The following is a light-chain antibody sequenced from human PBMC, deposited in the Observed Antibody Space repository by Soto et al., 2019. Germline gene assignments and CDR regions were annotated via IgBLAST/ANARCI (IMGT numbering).Light chain of an antibody. CDR1: QSINSY. CDR2: KAS. Sequence: DIQMTQSPSTLSASVGDRVTITCRASQSINSYLAWYQHKPGKAPKVLIYKASTLESGVPSRFSGSGSGTEFTLTISSLQPDDFATYYCQHYNSVFGGGTRLDIK. CDR3: QHYNSV. V-gene: IGKV1-5*03. J-gene: IGKJ4*01.